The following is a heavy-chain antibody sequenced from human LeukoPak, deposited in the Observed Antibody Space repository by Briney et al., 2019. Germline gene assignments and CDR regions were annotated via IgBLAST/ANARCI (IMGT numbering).Heavy chain of an antibody. V-gene: IGHV3-15*04. CDR3: ITGIQVWSFPASFDY. CDR1: GFSFSNAW. Sequence: GGSLRLSCATSGFSFSNAWMHWVRQAPGKGPEWVGLIESRADGGATVYAAPLKGRFTTSRDDSENTLYLEMRSLKTNDTAVYYCITGIQVWSFPASFDYWGQGILVTVSS. D-gene: IGHD5-18*01. J-gene: IGHJ4*02. CDR2: IESRADGGAT.